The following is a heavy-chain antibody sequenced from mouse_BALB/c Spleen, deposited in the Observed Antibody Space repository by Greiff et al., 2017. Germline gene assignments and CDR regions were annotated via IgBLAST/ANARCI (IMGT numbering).Heavy chain of an antibody. J-gene: IGHJ4*01. CDR2: INSNGGST. CDR1: GFTFSSYG. Sequence: EVQRVESGGGLVQPGGSLKLSCAASGFTFSSYGMSWVRQTPDKRLELVATINSNGGSTYYPDSVKGRFTISRDNAKNTLYLQMSSLKSEDTAMYYCARDEYGNYPYAMDYWGQGTSVTVSS. V-gene: IGHV5-6-3*01. D-gene: IGHD2-10*02. CDR3: ARDEYGNYPYAMDY.